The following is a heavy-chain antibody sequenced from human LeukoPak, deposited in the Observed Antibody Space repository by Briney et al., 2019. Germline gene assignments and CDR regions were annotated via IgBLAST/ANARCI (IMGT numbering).Heavy chain of an antibody. V-gene: IGHV4-39*01. D-gene: IGHD5-18*01. CDR2: IYYSGST. J-gene: IGHJ4*02. CDR1: GGSISSSSYY. CDR3: ARRVDTARSIPDRYFDY. Sequence: PSETLSLTCTVSGGSISSSSYYWGWIRQPPGQGLEWIGSIYYSGSTYYSPSLKSRVTISVDTPKNQFSLKLSSVTAADTAVYYCARRVDTARSIPDRYFDYWGQGTLVTVSS.